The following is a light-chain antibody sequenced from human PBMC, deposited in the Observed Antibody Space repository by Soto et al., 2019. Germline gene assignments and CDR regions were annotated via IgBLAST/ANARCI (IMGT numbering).Light chain of an antibody. J-gene: IGKJ1*01. V-gene: IGKV3-20*01. CDR2: GAS. Sequence: IVLTQSPGTLSLSHGERGTLSSRASQSVSNNYLAWYQQKPGQAPRLLIYGASNRATGIPDRFSGSGSGTDFTLTISRLEPEDFAVYYCQQYGSPGTFGQGTKVDIK. CDR1: QSVSNNY. CDR3: QQYGSPGT.